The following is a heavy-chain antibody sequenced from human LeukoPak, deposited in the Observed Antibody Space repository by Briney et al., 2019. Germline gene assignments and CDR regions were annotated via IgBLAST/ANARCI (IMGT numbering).Heavy chain of an antibody. V-gene: IGHV1-69*13. CDR3: ASGMITFGGVIVIPPTFDY. CDR2: IILIFGSA. J-gene: IGHJ4*02. CDR1: GGTFRSYA. Sequence: SVTVSCKASGGTFRSYAISWVRQTAGQGREWMGGIILIFGSANYAQKFQGRVTLTADESTSTAYMELSSLRSEDTAVYYCASGMITFGGVIVIPPTFDYWGQGTLVTASS. D-gene: IGHD3-16*02.